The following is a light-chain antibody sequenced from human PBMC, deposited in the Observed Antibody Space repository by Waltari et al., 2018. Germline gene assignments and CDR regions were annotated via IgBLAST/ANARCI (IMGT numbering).Light chain of an antibody. V-gene: IGLV2-23*02. CDR1: SSDVGSYNL. Sequence: QSALTQPASVSGSPGQSITISCTGTSSDVGSYNLVSWYQQHPGKAPKVMIYEVSKRPSGFSNRFSGSKSGNTASLTISGLQAEDEADYYCCSYAGSTTVVFGGGTKLTVL. J-gene: IGLJ2*01. CDR2: EVS. CDR3: CSYAGSTTVV.